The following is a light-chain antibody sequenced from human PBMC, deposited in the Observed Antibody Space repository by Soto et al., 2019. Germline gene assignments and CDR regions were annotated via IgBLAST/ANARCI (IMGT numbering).Light chain of an antibody. V-gene: IGKV1-39*01. J-gene: IGKJ3*01. Sequence: DSQMTQSPSTLSASVGDRFTITCRASQSISSYLNWYQQKPGKPPKLLIYVASTLQSGVPSRFSGSGSGTHFTLTISSLQPEDFATYFCQESYSTTFGPGTKVDI. CDR1: QSISSY. CDR3: QESYSTT. CDR2: VAS.